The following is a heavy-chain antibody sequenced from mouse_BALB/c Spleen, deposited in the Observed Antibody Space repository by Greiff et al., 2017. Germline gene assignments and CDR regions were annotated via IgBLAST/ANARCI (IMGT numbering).Heavy chain of an antibody. Sequence: EVQLVESGGGLVQPGGSRKLSCAASGFTFSSFGMHWVRQAPEKGLEWVAYISSGSSTIYYADTVKGRFTISRDNPKNTLFLQMTSLRSEDTAMYYCARGYGSSHFDYWGQGTTLTVSS. CDR2: ISSGSSTI. CDR1: GFTFSSFG. V-gene: IGHV5-17*02. CDR3: ARGYGSSHFDY. D-gene: IGHD1-1*01. J-gene: IGHJ2*01.